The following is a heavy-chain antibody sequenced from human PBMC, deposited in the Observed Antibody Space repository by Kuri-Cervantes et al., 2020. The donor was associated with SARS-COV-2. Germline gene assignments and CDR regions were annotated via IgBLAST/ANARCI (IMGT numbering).Heavy chain of an antibody. Sequence: GESLKLSCAASGFTFSSDAMSWVRQAPGKGLEWVSAISGSGGSTYYADSVKGRFTISRDNSKNTLYLQMNSLRAEDTAVYYCARDISGLYFDYWGQGTLVTVSS. CDR1: GFTFSSDA. CDR3: ARDISGLYFDY. V-gene: IGHV3-23*01. CDR2: ISGSGGST. D-gene: IGHD3-9*01. J-gene: IGHJ4*02.